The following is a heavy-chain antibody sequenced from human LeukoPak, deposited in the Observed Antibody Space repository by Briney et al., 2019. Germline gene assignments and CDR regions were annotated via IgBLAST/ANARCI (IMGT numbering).Heavy chain of an antibody. J-gene: IGHJ4*02. CDR2: MNPNSGNT. Sequence: ASVKVSCKASGYTFSSYDINWVRQATGQGLEWMGWMNPNSGNTGYAQKFQGRVTMTRNTSTSTAYMELSSLRSEDTAVYYCARAPTYYDILAGYYEFDFWGQGTLVTVSS. CDR1: GYTFSSYD. CDR3: ARAPTYYDILAGYYEFDF. D-gene: IGHD3-9*01. V-gene: IGHV1-8*01.